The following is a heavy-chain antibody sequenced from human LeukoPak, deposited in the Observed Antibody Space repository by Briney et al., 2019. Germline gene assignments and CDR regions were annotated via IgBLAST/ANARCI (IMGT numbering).Heavy chain of an antibody. CDR2: IYYSGST. CDR3: ARGPLGGYYLTPPNGAFDI. V-gene: IGHV4-61*01. CDR1: GVSVSSGSYY. J-gene: IGHJ3*02. Sequence: PSETLSLTCTVSGVSVSSGSYYWSWIRQPPGKGLEWIGYIYYSGSTNYNPSLKSRVTISVDTSKNQFSLKLSSVTAADTAVYYCARGPLGGYYLTPPNGAFDIWGQGTMVTVSS. D-gene: IGHD3-22*01.